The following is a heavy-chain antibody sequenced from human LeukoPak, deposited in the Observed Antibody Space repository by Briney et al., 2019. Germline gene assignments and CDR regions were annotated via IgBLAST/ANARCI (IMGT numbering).Heavy chain of an antibody. CDR3: ATDVPSETVMVSAFDM. D-gene: IGHD5-18*01. V-gene: IGHV1-69*01. CDR1: GGTFSTYS. CDR2: IIPIFGTG. J-gene: IGHJ3*02. Sequence: SVKVSCKVSGGTFSTYSINWVRQAPGQGLEWMGGIIPIFGTGNTAQKYPDRVTITADAYTRTAFMELSSLRSEDPAVYYCATDVPSETVMVSAFDMWGQGTMVTV.